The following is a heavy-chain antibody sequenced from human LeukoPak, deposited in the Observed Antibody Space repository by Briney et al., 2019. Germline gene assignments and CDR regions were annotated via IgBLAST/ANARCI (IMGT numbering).Heavy chain of an antibody. CDR2: IIPIFGTA. Sequence: SVKVSCKASGGTFSSYAISWVRQAPGQGLEWIGRIIPIFGTANYAQKFQGRVTITTDESTSTAYMELSSLRSEDTAVYYCARDQWCSGGSCYSGGNWFDPWGQGTLVTVSS. CDR3: ARDQWCSGGSCYSGGNWFDP. J-gene: IGHJ5*02. D-gene: IGHD2-15*01. CDR1: GGTFSSYA. V-gene: IGHV1-69*05.